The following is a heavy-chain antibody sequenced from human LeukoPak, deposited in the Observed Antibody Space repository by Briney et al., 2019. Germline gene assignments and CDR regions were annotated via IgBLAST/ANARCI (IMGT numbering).Heavy chain of an antibody. V-gene: IGHV6-1*01. CDR2: TYYRSKWLN. Sequence: SQTLSLTCAISGDSVSSILTTWNWIRQSPSRGLEWLGRTYYRSKWLNDYEVSVKSRITINPDTSKNQFSLQLYSVTPEDTAVYYCARASSGRFDYWGQGTLVTVSS. J-gene: IGHJ4*02. CDR1: GDSVSSILTT. D-gene: IGHD1-26*01. CDR3: ARASSGRFDY.